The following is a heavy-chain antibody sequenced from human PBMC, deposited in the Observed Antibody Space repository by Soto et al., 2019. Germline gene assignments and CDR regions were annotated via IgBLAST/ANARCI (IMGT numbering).Heavy chain of an antibody. CDR3: VGGQYYFDY. CDR2: ISYDGSNK. Sequence: QVQLVESGGGVVQPGRSLRLSCAASGFPFSSYRMHWVREAPGKGLEWVAVISYDGSNKYYADSVKGRFTISRDNSASTLYLQMNSLSPEDTALYYCVGGQYYFDYRGQGTLVTVSP. J-gene: IGHJ4*02. V-gene: IGHV3-30*03. D-gene: IGHD3-10*01. CDR1: GFPFSSYR.